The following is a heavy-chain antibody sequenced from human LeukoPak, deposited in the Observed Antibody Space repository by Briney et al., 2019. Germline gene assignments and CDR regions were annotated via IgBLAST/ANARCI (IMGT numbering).Heavy chain of an antibody. V-gene: IGHV4-4*02. CDR2: AYHAGSP. J-gene: IGHJ4*02. D-gene: IGHD2-15*01. CDR1: GGSIRSSDW. CDR3: ARDPHCSSSNCPFDY. Sequence: SETLSLTCAVSGGSIRSSDWWSWLRQPPGRGLEWIGEAYHAGSPNYNASPRSRVTISIDMSRNQLSLKLSSVTAADTAVYYCARDPHCSSSNCPFDYWGQGTLVTVSS.